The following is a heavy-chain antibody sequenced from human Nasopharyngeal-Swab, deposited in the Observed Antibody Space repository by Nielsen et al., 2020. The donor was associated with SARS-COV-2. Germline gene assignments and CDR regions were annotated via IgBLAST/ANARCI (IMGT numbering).Heavy chain of an antibody. V-gene: IGHV3-30-3*01. CDR3: ARDWRQLVSYYFDY. CDR1: GVTFTSYA. D-gene: IGHD6-13*01. J-gene: IGHJ4*02. Sequence: GGALRLSRAAAGVTFTSYAMHWGRPAPGKGLEWVAVISYDGSNKYYADSVKGRFTISRDNSKNTLYLQMNSLRAEDTAVYYCARDWRQLVSYYFDYWGQGTLVTVSS. CDR2: ISYDGSNK.